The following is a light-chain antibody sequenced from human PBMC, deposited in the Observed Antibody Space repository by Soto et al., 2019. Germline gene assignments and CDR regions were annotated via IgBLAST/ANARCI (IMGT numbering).Light chain of an antibody. V-gene: IGKV3-20*01. Sequence: EIVLTQSPGTLSLSPGERATLSCRAIQSVINNYLAWYQQKPGQAPRLLIYGASNRATGIPDRFSGSGSGTDFTLTISRLEPEDSAVYYCQQYGSSPPITFGQGTRLEIK. J-gene: IGKJ5*01. CDR3: QQYGSSPPIT. CDR1: QSVINNY. CDR2: GAS.